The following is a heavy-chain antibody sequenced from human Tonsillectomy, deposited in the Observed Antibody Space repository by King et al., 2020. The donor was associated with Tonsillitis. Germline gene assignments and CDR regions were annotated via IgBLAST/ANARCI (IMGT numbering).Heavy chain of an antibody. CDR3: ARSDCSSTSCHHDH. CDR2: INPSDSYS. Sequence: VQLVQSGADLKKPGESLRISCQASGYSFTSFWISWVRQMPGKGLECMGRINPSDSYSTYTPSFQGHVTFSADKSISTAYLQLSSLKASDTAMYFCARSDCSSTSCHHDHWGQGTLVTVSS. J-gene: IGHJ5*02. CDR1: GYSFTSFW. V-gene: IGHV5-10-1*03. D-gene: IGHD2-2*01.